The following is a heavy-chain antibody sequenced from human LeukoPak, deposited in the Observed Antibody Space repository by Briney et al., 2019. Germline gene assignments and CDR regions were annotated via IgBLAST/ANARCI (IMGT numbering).Heavy chain of an antibody. CDR1: GYTFTNYG. D-gene: IGHD6-13*01. V-gene: IGHV1-18*01. CDR3: ARDTGIAVAGTGDFDY. CDR2: ISGYNGKT. Sequence: ASVKVPCKASGYTFTNYGIIWVRQAPGQGLEGMGWISGYNGKTNYAQKPQGRVTMTTDTSTSTAYMELRSLRSDDTAVYYCARDTGIAVAGTGDFDYWGQGTLVTVSS. J-gene: IGHJ4*02.